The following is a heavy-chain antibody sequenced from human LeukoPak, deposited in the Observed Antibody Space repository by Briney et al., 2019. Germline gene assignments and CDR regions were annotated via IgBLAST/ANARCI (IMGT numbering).Heavy chain of an antibody. CDR1: GLTFSTYA. D-gene: IGHD3-10*01. CDR3: AKGGRGFGELLLDY. J-gene: IGHJ4*02. Sequence: GGSLRLSCAASGLTFSTYAMSWVRQAPGKGLEWVSGISGSGGSTYYADSVKGRVTISRDNSKNTLYLQMNSLRAEDTALYYCAKGGRGFGELLLDYWGQGTLVTVSS. CDR2: ISGSGGST. V-gene: IGHV3-23*01.